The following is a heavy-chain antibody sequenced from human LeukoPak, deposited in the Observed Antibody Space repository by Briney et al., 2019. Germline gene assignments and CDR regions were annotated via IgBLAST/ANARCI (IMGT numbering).Heavy chain of an antibody. CDR3: AREDYYDSLDAFDI. CDR1: GVTISSNT. D-gene: IGHD3-22*01. V-gene: IGHV3-30-3*01. CDR2: GSYYGSNK. J-gene: IGHJ3*02. Sequence: PAESLSLSCAASGVTISSNTLYWGRHPPRQGLGLVAVGSYYGSNKYYADSVKGRFTISRDNSKNPLYLQMNSLRAEDTAVYYCAREDYYDSLDAFDIWGQGTMVTVSS.